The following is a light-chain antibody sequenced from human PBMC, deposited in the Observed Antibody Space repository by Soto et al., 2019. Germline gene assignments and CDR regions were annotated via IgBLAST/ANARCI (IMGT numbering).Light chain of an antibody. CDR3: CSYAGSYTFVV. CDR2: DVS. V-gene: IGLV2-11*01. J-gene: IGLJ1*01. Sequence: QSALTQPRSVSGSPGQSVTISCTGTSSDVGGYNYVSWYQQHPGKAPKLMIYDVSKWPSGVPDRFSGSKSGNTASLTISGLQAEDEADYYCCSYAGSYTFVVFGTGTKVTVL. CDR1: SSDVGGYNY.